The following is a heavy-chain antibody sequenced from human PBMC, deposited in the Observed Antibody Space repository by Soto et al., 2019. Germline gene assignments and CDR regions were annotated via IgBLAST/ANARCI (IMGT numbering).Heavy chain of an antibody. Sequence: SVKVSCKASGGTFSSYAISWVRQAPGQGLEWMGGIIPIFGTANYAQKFQGRVTITADESTSTAYMELSSLRSEDTAVYYCARDPVGGDYYYYGMGVWGQGTTVTVSS. D-gene: IGHD3-16*01. CDR3: ARDPVGGDYYYYGMGV. V-gene: IGHV1-69*13. CDR2: IIPIFGTA. J-gene: IGHJ6*02. CDR1: GGTFSSYA.